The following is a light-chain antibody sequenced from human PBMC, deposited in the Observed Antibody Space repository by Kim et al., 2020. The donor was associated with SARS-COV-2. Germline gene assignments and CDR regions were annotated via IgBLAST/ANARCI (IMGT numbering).Light chain of an antibody. CDR2: DVN. V-gene: IGLV2-14*03. CDR1: SSDVGDFDY. J-gene: IGLJ1*01. Sequence: QSITISCTGTSSDVGDFDYVSWYQQYPDKAPKLMIYDVNKRPSGVSGRFSGSKSGNTASLTISGLQAEDEADYYCYSYTTTSTPYVFGSGTKVTVL. CDR3: YSYTTTSTPYV.